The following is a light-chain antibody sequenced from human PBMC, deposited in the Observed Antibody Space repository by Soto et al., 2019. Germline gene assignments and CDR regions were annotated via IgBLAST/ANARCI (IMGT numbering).Light chain of an antibody. CDR3: QQGNGFPWT. CDR2: AAS. J-gene: IGKJ1*01. Sequence: DIQMTQSPSSVSASVGDRVTITCRASQGINSWLAWYQQKAGKAPNLLIYAASSLHSGVPSRFSGSGSGTDFTLTINSLQPEDSASYYCQQGNGFPWTFGQGTKVEIK. CDR1: QGINSW. V-gene: IGKV1-12*02.